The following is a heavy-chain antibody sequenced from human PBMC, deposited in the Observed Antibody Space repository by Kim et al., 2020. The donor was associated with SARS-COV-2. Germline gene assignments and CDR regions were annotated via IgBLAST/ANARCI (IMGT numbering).Heavy chain of an antibody. CDR2: ISYDGSNK. J-gene: IGHJ4*02. Sequence: GGSLRLSCAASGFTFSSYGMHWVRQAPGKGLEWVAVISYDGSNKYYADSVKGRFTISRDNSKNTLYLQMNSLRAEDTAVYYCAKALGIAVAGTFDYWGQGTLVTVSS. CDR1: GFTFSSYG. CDR3: AKALGIAVAGTFDY. D-gene: IGHD6-19*01. V-gene: IGHV3-30*18.